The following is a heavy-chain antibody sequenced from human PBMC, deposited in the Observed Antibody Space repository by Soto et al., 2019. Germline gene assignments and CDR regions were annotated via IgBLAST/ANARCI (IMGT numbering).Heavy chain of an antibody. Sequence: QVHLVESGGGVVXPGRSLXLSCAASGFXFXXNGMHWVRQAPGKGLEWMGVISYEGSEKYYAGSVKGRFTISRDNSKNTLYLQMDTLRAEDTAIYYCVKDKGAAAGFDYWGQGILVTVSS. CDR3: VKDKGAAAGFDY. CDR1: GFXFXXNG. J-gene: IGHJ4*02. V-gene: IGHV3-30*18. CDR2: ISYEGSEK. D-gene: IGHD6-13*01.